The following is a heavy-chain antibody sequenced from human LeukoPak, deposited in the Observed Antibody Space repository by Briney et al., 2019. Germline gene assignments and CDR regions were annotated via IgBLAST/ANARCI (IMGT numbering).Heavy chain of an antibody. CDR2: IYYSGST. D-gene: IGHD6-13*01. J-gene: IGHJ4*02. CDR3: ARGLESSIWYTLIDY. V-gene: IGHV4-59*01. CDR1: GGSISSYY. Sequence: SETLSLTCTVSGGSISSYYWSWIRQPPGKGLEWIGCIYYSGSTNYNPSLKSRVTISVDTSKNQFSLKLSSVTAADTAVYYCARGLESSIWYTLIDYWGQGTLVTVSS.